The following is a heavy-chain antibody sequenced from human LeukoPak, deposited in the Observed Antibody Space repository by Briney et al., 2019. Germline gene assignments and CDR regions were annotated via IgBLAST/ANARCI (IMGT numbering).Heavy chain of an antibody. CDR2: IKSKTDGGTT. J-gene: IGHJ4*02. Sequence: GGSLRLSCAASGFTFSNAWMSWVRQAPGKGLEWVGRIKSKTDGGTTDYAAPVKGRFTISRDDSKNTLYLQMNSLKTEDTAVYYCTTAYDFWSGYYVGYWGQGTLVTVSS. V-gene: IGHV3-15*01. D-gene: IGHD3-3*01. CDR1: GFTFSNAW. CDR3: TTAYDFWSGYYVGY.